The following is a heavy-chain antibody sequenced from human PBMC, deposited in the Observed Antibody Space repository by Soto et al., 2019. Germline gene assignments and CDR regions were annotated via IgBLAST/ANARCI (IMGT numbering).Heavy chain of an antibody. Sequence: QVQLVESGGGVVQPGRSLRLSCAASGFTFSSYGMHWVRQAPGKGLEWVAVIWYDGSNKYYADSVKGRFTISRDNSKNTRYLQMNSLTAEDTAVYYCARLGDDILTGLVYWGQGTLVTVSS. D-gene: IGHD3-9*01. CDR3: ARLGDDILTGLVY. CDR1: GFTFSSYG. CDR2: IWYDGSNK. J-gene: IGHJ4*02. V-gene: IGHV3-33*01.